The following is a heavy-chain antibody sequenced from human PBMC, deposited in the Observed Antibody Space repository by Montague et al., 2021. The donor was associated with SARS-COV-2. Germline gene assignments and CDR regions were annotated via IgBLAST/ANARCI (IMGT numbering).Heavy chain of an antibody. Sequence: SETLSLTCTVSGGSISYASYFWTWIRQPAGKGLEWIGSIYPSGSTYYNPSLKSRVAISIDTSKDQFSLELSSVTAADTAVYYCARFPCCGGCYSGQGTLVTVSS. J-gene: IGHJ4*02. CDR3: ARFPCCGGCY. CDR1: GGSISYASYF. D-gene: IGHD2-21*02. CDR2: IYPSGST. V-gene: IGHV4-39*07.